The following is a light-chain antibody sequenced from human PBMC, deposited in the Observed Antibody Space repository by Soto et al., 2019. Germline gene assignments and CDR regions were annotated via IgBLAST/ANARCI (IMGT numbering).Light chain of an antibody. J-gene: IGLJ2*01. V-gene: IGLV1-40*01. CDR1: SSNIGAGYD. CDR2: ANS. CDR3: QSCATGLRVV. Sequence: QSVLTQPPSVSGAPGQRVTISCTGRSSNIGAGYDVHWYLQLPGTAPKLLIYANSNRPSGVPDRFSGSKSGTSASLAITGLQAEGEADYYGQSCATGLRVVFGGGTKVTVL.